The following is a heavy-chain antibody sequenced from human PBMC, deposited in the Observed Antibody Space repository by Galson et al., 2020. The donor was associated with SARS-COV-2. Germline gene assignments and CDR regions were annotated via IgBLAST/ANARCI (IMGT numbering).Heavy chain of an antibody. CDR3: ARDGSVGAATGLGY. D-gene: IGHD2-15*01. V-gene: IGHV3-33*01. J-gene: IGHJ4*02. CDR2: IWYDGSNK. CDR1: GFTFSSYG. Sequence: QLGESLKISCAASGFTFSSYGMHWVRQAPGKGLEWVAVIWYDGSNKYYADSVKGRFTISRDNSKNTLYLQMNSLRAEDTAVYYCARDGSVGAATGLGYWGQGTLVTVSS.